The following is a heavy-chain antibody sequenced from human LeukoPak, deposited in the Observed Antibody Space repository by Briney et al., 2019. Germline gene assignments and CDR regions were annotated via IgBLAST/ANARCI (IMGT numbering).Heavy chain of an antibody. J-gene: IGHJ4*02. CDR1: GGSISSGGYY. CDR2: IYYSGST. D-gene: IGHD5-24*01. CDR3: ARDRDGYNPFFDY. Sequence: PSETLSLTCTVSGGSISSGGYYWSWIRQHPGEGLEWIGYIYYSGSTYYNPSLKSRVTISVDTSKNQFSLKLSSVTAADTAVYYCARDRDGYNPFFDYWGQGTLVTVSS. V-gene: IGHV4-31*03.